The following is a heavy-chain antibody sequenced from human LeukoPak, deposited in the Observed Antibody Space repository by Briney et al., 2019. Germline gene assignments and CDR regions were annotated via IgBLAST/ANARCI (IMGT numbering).Heavy chain of an antibody. D-gene: IGHD2/OR15-2a*01. CDR1: GGTFSSYA. J-gene: IGHJ4*02. V-gene: IGHV1-18*01. Sequence: ASVKVSCKASGGTFSSYAISWVRQAPGQGLEWMGWISGYNGKTNYAQNFQGRVTMTTDTSTSTAYMELRSLRSDDTAVYYCARDSDNIAAPGAYWGQGALVTVS. CDR3: ARDSDNIAAPGAY. CDR2: ISGYNGKT.